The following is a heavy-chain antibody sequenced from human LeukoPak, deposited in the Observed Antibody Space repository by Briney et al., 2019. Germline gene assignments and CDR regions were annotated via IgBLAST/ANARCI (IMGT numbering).Heavy chain of an antibody. Sequence: TSETLSLTCTVSGGSISSYYWSWIRQPPGKGLEWIGYIYYSGSTNYNPSLKSRVTISVDTSKNQFSLKLSSVTAADTAVYYCARFENVLLWFGESARFDPWGQGTLVTVSS. CDR2: IYYSGST. D-gene: IGHD3-10*01. CDR1: GGSISSYY. CDR3: ARFENVLLWFGESARFDP. V-gene: IGHV4-59*01. J-gene: IGHJ5*02.